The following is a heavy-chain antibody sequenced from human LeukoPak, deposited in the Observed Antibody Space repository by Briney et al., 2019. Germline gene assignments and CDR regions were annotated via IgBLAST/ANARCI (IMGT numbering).Heavy chain of an antibody. CDR2: IYHSGST. D-gene: IGHD5-18*01. CDR1: GGSISSGGYS. CDR3: ARGSESRGYSYGTFDY. V-gene: IGHV4-30-2*01. Sequence: SETLSLTCTASGGSISSGGYSWSWIRQPPGKGLEWIGYIYHSGSTYYNPSLKSRVTISVDRSKNQFSLKLSSVTAADTAVYYCARGSESRGYSYGTFDYWGQGTLVTVSS. J-gene: IGHJ4*02.